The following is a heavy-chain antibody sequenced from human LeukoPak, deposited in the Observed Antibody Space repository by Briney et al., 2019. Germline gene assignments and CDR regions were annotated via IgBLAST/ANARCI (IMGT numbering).Heavy chain of an antibody. Sequence: GGSLRLSCAASGFTLSRYSMNWVRQAPGKGLEWVSSISSGSSYIYYADSVKGRFTISRDNAKNSVYLQMNSLRAEDTAVYYCARDKWLTTTHYFDYWGQGTLVTVSS. D-gene: IGHD4-11*01. CDR3: ARDKWLTTTHYFDY. J-gene: IGHJ4*02. CDR1: GFTLSRYS. V-gene: IGHV3-21*01. CDR2: ISSGSSYI.